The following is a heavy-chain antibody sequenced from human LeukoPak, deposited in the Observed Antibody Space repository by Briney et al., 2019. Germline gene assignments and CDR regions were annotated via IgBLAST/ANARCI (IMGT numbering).Heavy chain of an antibody. CDR3: ARIGSYYYGSGSYYHGY. Sequence: SETLSLTCAVYGGSFSGYYWSWIRQPPGKGLEWIGEINHSGSTNYNPSLKSRVTISVDTSKNQFSLKLSSVTAADTAVYYCARIGSYYYGSGSYYHGYWGQGTLVTVSS. J-gene: IGHJ4*02. CDR1: GGSFSGYY. V-gene: IGHV4-34*01. D-gene: IGHD3-10*01. CDR2: INHSGST.